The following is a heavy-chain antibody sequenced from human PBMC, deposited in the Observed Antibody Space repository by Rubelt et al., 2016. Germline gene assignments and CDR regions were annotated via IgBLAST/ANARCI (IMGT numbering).Heavy chain of an antibody. D-gene: IGHD3-16*01. CDR3: AKDGASSL. CDR1: GGSITSHN. J-gene: IGHJ3*01. Sequence: QVQLQESGPGLVKPSETLSLTCTVSGGSITSHNWSWIRQPPGKGLEWIGYISDSGSTNYNPSLKSRVSISVDTSKNQLSLKLSSVTAADTAVYYCAKDGASSLWGQGTMVTVSS. V-gene: IGHV4-59*11. CDR2: ISDSGST.